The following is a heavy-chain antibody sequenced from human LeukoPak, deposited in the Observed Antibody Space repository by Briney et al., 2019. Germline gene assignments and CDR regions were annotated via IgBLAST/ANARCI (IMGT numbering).Heavy chain of an antibody. CDR3: ARDLRYSSSWYYYGLDV. Sequence: PGGSLRLSCEASGFTFSSYWMSWVRQPPGKGLEWIGEIYHSGSTNYNPSLKSRVIISLDKSKNQFSMTLNSVTAADTAVYYCARDLRYSSSWYYYGLDVWGQGTTVTVSS. J-gene: IGHJ6*02. D-gene: IGHD6-13*01. CDR2: IYHSGST. V-gene: IGHV4-4*02. CDR1: GFTFSSYW.